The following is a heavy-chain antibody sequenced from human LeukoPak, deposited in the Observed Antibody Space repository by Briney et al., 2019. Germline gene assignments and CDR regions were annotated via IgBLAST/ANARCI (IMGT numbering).Heavy chain of an antibody. CDR1: GFTVSSNY. J-gene: IGHJ5*02. D-gene: IGHD2-15*01. Sequence: GGSLRLSCAASGFTVSSNYMSWVRQAPGKGLEWVSVIYSGGSTYYADSVKGRFTISRDNSKNTLYLQMNSLRAEDTAVYYCAKDLGAYCSGGSCYGLDPWGQGTLVTVSS. V-gene: IGHV3-53*05. CDR2: IYSGGST. CDR3: AKDLGAYCSGGSCYGLDP.